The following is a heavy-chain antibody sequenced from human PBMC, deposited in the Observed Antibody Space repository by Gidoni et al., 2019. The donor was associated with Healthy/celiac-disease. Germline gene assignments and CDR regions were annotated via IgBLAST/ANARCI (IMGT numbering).Heavy chain of an antibody. V-gene: IGHV4-31*03. J-gene: IGHJ2*01. CDR3: ARVSDGGRVAGRQKDWYFDL. Sequence: QVQLQESGPGLVQPSQTLSLTCTVSGGSISSGGYYWRWIRQHPGKGLEWIGYIYFSGRTYYNPSLKSRVTISVDTSKNQFSLKLSSVTAADTAVYYCARVSDGGRVAGRQKDWYFDLWGRGTLVTVSS. CDR1: GGSISSGGYY. D-gene: IGHD6-19*01. CDR2: IYFSGRT.